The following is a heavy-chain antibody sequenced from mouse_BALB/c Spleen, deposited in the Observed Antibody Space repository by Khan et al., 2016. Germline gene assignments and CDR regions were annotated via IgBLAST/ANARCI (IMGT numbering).Heavy chain of an antibody. J-gene: IGHJ4*01. CDR3: AREGLNYDFAMVY. V-gene: IGHV1S137*01. Sequence: VQLVESGAELVRPGVSVKISCKGSGYTFTDYAIHWVKQSHAKSLEWIGVISTFYGDTTYNQKFEGKATLTVDKSSSAAYLELARLTSEDSAIYYCAREGLNYDFAMVYWGQGTSVTVFS. D-gene: IGHD2-1*01. CDR1: GYTFTDYA. CDR2: ISTFYGDT.